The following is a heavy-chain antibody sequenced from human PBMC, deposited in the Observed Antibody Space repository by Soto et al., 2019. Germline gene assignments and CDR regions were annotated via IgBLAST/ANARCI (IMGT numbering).Heavy chain of an antibody. CDR2: ISGSGSYI. CDR3: ARAGLEPANAFDV. D-gene: IGHD2-2*01. V-gene: IGHV3-21*06. Sequence: GGSLRLSCTAPGFIFSSYTINWVRQAPGKGLEWVSSISGSGSYIYIADSMKGRITISRDNAQNSVHLQMNSLRVEDTAVYYCARAGLEPANAFDVWGQGTKVTVSS. CDR1: GFIFSSYT. J-gene: IGHJ3*01.